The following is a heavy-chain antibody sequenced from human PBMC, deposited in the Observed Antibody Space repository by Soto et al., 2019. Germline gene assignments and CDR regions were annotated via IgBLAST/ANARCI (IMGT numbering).Heavy chain of an antibody. Sequence: QIQLVQSGAEMKKPGASLKVSCKPSGYTFTHYGVSWLLKAPGQGLEWMGWISAYNGNTDYAHKFQGRVALTTDTSKSTAYMELRGLSTDDTAVYYCARDVPGSGVPFWDYWGQGTLVTVSS. CDR3: ARDVPGSGVPFWDY. CDR2: ISAYNGNT. V-gene: IGHV1-18*04. CDR1: GYTFTHYG. J-gene: IGHJ4*02. D-gene: IGHD2-15*01.